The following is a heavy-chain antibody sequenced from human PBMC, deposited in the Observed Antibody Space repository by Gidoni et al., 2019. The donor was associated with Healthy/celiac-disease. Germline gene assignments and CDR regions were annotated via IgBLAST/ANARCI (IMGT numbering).Heavy chain of an antibody. D-gene: IGHD2-15*01. CDR3: ARVSTERRGYCSGGSCYNFDY. CDR1: GGSFSGYY. V-gene: IGHV4-34*01. Sequence: QVQLQQWGAGLLKPSETLSLTCAVYGGSFSGYYWSWIRQPPGKGLAWIGEINHSGSTNYNPSLKIRVTISVDTSKNQFSLKLSSVTAADTAVYYCARVSTERRGYCSGGSCYNFDYWGQGTLVTVSS. CDR2: INHSGST. J-gene: IGHJ4*02.